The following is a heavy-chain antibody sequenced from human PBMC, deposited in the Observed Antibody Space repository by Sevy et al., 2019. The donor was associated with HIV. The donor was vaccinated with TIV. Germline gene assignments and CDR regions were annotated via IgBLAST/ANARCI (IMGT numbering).Heavy chain of an antibody. CDR3: ANLDYGINYSDY. J-gene: IGHJ4*02. D-gene: IGHD4-17*01. Sequence: GGSLRLSCAASGFTFSSYGMHWVRQAPGKGLEWVAVISYDGSNKYYADSVKGRFTISRDNSKNTLYLQMNSLRAEDTAVYYCANLDYGINYSDYWGQGTLVTVSS. CDR1: GFTFSSYG. V-gene: IGHV3-30*18. CDR2: ISYDGSNK.